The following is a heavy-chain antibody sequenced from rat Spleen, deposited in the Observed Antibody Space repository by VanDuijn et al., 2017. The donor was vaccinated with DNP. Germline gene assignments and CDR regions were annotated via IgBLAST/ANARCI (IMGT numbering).Heavy chain of an antibody. CDR1: GFTFSNYD. D-gene: IGHD1-1*01. J-gene: IGHJ3*01. V-gene: IGHV5-7*01. CDR3: ASLLLPNWFTY. CDR2: ISYDGSST. Sequence: EVQLVESGGGLVQPGRSLKLSCAASGFTFSNYDMAWVRQAPKKGLEWVATISYDGSSTYYRDSVKGRFTISRDNAKSTLYLQMDSLRSEDTATYYCASLLLPNWFTYWGQGTLVTVSS.